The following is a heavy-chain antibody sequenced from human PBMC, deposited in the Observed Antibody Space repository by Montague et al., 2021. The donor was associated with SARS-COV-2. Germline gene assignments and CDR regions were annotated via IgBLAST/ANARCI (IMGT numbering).Heavy chain of an antibody. CDR3: AREKTVRGIYYFGTDV. CDR1: DFSSDLSW. D-gene: IGHD4-11*01. CDR2: IMADGSQK. J-gene: IGHJ6*02. Sequence: SLRLSCAASDFSSDLSWMSWVRQAPGKGLEWVANIMADGSQKYYVDSVKGRFTISRDKAYKSVYLQMNSLRVEDTAVYYCAREKTVRGIYYFGTDVWGQGTTVTVSS. V-gene: IGHV3-7*03.